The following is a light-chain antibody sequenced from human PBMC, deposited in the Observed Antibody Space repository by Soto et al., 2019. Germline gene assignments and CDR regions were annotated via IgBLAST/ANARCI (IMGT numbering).Light chain of an antibody. V-gene: IGKV1-5*03. CDR1: QSISNW. CDR3: QQYNSYSWT. J-gene: IGKJ1*01. Sequence: DIQMTQSPSTLSASVGDRVTIACRASQSISNWLVWYQQRPGKAPKLLIYKASNLESGVPSRFSGSGSGTEFTLIISSLQPDDFATYYCQQYNSYSWTFSQGTKVDIK. CDR2: KAS.